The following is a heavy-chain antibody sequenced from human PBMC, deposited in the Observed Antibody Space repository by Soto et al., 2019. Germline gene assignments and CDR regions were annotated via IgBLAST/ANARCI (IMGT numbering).Heavy chain of an antibody. CDR3: ANYFMSRPWFDT. CDR1: GGSINNSTSF. Sequence: SETLSLTCSVSGGSINNSTSFWGWLRQSPGKGLEWIATINYRWPAEYNPSLKSRVTISVDRSRNVLSLQMNYVTAPDTAAYYCANYFMSRPWFDTWGQGTLVTVSS. CDR2: INYRWPA. J-gene: IGHJ5*02. V-gene: IGHV4-39*02. D-gene: IGHD6-6*01.